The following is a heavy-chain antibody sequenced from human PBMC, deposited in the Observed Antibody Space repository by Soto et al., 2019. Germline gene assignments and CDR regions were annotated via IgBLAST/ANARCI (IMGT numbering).Heavy chain of an antibody. CDR2: IKQDGSEK. V-gene: IGHV3-7*01. CDR1: GFTFSSYW. CDR3: ATTRYCSSTSCFPR. Sequence: GGSLRLSCAASGFTFSSYWMSWVRQAPGKGLEWVANIKQDGSEKYYVDSVKGRFTISRDNAKNSLYLQMNSLRAEDTAVYYCATTRYCSSTSCFPRWGQGTLVTVSS. D-gene: IGHD2-2*01. J-gene: IGHJ4*02.